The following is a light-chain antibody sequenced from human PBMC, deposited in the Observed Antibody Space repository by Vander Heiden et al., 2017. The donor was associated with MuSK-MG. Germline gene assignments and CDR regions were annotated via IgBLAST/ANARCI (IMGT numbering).Light chain of an antibody. CDR2: WAS. CDR3: QQDDSTPVT. CDR1: QSVLYSSNNKNY. J-gene: IGKJ1*01. V-gene: IGKV4-1*01. Sequence: IVMTQPPDSLAVSLGERATINCKSSQSVLYSSNNKNYLAWYQQKPGQPPKLLIYWASTRESGVPDRFSGSGSGTDFTLTISSLQAEDVAVYYCQQDDSTPVTFGQGTKVEIK.